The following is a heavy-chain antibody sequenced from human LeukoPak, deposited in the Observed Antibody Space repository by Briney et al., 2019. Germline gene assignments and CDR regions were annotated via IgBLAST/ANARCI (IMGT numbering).Heavy chain of an antibody. D-gene: IGHD2-15*01. V-gene: IGHV3-66*01. CDR2: IYSGGST. CDR1: GFTVSSNY. J-gene: IGHJ4*02. Sequence: GGSLRLSCAASGFTVSSNYMSWVRQAPVKGLEWVSVIYSGGSTYYADSVRGRFTISRDNSKNTLYLQMNSLRAEDTAVYYCASDSLRAATYPYWGQGTLVTVSS. CDR3: ASDSLRAATYPY.